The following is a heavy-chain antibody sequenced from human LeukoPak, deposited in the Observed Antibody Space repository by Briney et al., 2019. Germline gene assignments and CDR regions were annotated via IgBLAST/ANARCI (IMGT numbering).Heavy chain of an antibody. CDR1: GGSFSGYY. CDR3: ARGGYSSSWYQGY. Sequence: SETLSLTCAVYGGSFSGYYWSWIRQPPGKGLEWIGEINHSGSTNYNPSLKSRVTISVDTSKNQFSLKLSSVTAADTAAYYCARGGYSSSWYQGYWGQGTLVTVSS. D-gene: IGHD6-13*01. V-gene: IGHV4-34*01. CDR2: INHSGST. J-gene: IGHJ4*02.